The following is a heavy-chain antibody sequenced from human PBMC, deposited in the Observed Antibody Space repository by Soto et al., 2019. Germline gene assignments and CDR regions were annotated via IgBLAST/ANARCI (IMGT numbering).Heavy chain of an antibody. CDR3: ARDRGGGYAGANCMDV. CDR1: GFTVSSNY. CDR2: TYSGGST. D-gene: IGHD5-12*01. V-gene: IGHV3-53*01. J-gene: IGHJ6*02. Sequence: PGVSLGLSCASSGFTVSSNYMSWVRQAPGKGLEWVSATYSGGSTYYADSVKGRFTISRDNSKNTLYLQMNGLGADDRGGYYCARDRGGGYAGANCMDVWGQGSTVTVSS.